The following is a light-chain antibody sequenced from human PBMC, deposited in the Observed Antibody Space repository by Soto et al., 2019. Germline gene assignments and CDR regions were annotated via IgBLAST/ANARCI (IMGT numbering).Light chain of an antibody. CDR1: QSVGSS. Sequence: EIVLTQSPGTLFLSPGERATLSRRASQSVGSSLSWYPQKPGQAPRILLYGASNRDTAIPDRFSGSGFGTDCTLTITRLEPEDFEVYYCQQYGDSPQTFGPGTKVDIK. V-gene: IGKV3-20*01. J-gene: IGKJ1*01. CDR3: QQYGDSPQT. CDR2: GAS.